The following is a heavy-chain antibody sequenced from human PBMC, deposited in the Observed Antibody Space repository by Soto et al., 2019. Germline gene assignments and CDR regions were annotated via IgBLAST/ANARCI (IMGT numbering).Heavy chain of an antibody. CDR3: AREPPRSCTGSKCLYYFDQ. CDR1: GYSFTSYW. Sequence: GESLKISCKGSGYSFTSYWIGWVRQMPGKGLEWMGIIYPGDSDTRYSPSFQGQVTISADRSISTAYLQWSSLQAADTAVYYCAREPPRSCTGSKCLYYFDQWGQGTLVTVSS. J-gene: IGHJ4*02. D-gene: IGHD3-10*01. V-gene: IGHV5-51*01. CDR2: IYPGDSDT.